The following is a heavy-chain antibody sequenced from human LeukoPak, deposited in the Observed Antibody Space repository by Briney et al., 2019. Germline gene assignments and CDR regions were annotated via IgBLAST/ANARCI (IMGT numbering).Heavy chain of an antibody. CDR1: GFTFSSYS. Sequence: PVGSLRLSCAASGFTFSSYSMNWVRQAPGKGLEWVSSISSSSSYIYYADSVKGRFTISRDNAKNSLYLQMNSLRAEDTAVYYCARDQGGGIFFTGSDYWGQGTLVTVSS. J-gene: IGHJ4*02. V-gene: IGHV3-21*01. CDR2: ISSSSSYI. CDR3: ARDQGGGIFFTGSDY. D-gene: IGHD3-9*01.